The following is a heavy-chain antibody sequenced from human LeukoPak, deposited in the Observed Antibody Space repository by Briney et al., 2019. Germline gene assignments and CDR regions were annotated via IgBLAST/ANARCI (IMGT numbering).Heavy chain of an antibody. CDR3: ARVDTNWGSPTTDAFDI. Sequence: ASVKVSCKASGYTFTGYYMHWVRQAPGQGLEWMGWINPNSGGTNYAQKFQGRVTMTRDTSISTAYMELSRLRSDDTAVYYCARVDTNWGSPTTDAFDIWGHRTIVTVSS. D-gene: IGHD7-27*01. J-gene: IGHJ3*02. CDR1: GYTFTGYY. V-gene: IGHV1-2*02. CDR2: INPNSGGT.